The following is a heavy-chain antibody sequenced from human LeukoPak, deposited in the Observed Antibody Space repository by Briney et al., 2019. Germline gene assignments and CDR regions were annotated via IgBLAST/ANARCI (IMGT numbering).Heavy chain of an antibody. CDR2: INPNSGGT. CDR3: ARDGGRGWNFDY. D-gene: IGHD6-19*01. Sequence: ASVKVSCKASGYTXTGYLIHWVRQAPGQGLEWLGWINPNSGGTDYAQKFQDRVTMTRDTSISTAYMELSSLRSDDTAVYYCARDGGRGWNFDYWGQGALVTVSS. V-gene: IGHV1-2*02. CDR1: GYTXTGYL. J-gene: IGHJ4*02.